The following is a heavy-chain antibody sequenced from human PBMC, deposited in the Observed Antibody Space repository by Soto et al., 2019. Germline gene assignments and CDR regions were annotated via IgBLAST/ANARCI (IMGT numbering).Heavy chain of an antibody. V-gene: IGHV3-30-3*01. CDR2: ISYDGSNK. J-gene: IGHJ4*02. Sequence: PGGSLRLSCAASGFTFSSYAMHWVRQAPGKGLEWVAVISYDGSNKYCADSVQGRFTISRDNSKNTLYLQMNSLRAEDTAVYYCARVSGWLNYFDYWGQGTLVTAPQ. D-gene: IGHD6-19*01. CDR3: ARVSGWLNYFDY. CDR1: GFTFSSYA.